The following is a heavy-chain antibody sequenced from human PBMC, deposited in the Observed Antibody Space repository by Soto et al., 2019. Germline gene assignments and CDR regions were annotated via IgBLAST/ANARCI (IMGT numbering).Heavy chain of an antibody. V-gene: IGHV2-5*02. CDR2: IYWDDDK. CDR3: AHRPNTAVIPTYYFDY. J-gene: IGHJ4*02. CDR1: GFSLSTSGVG. D-gene: IGHD4-17*01. Sequence: QITLKESGPTLVKPTQTLTLTCTFSGFSLSTSGVGVGWIRQPPGKALEWLALIYWDDDKRYSPSLKSRLTITKDTSKNQVVLTMTNMDPVDTATYYCAHRPNTAVIPTYYFDYWGQGTLVTVSS.